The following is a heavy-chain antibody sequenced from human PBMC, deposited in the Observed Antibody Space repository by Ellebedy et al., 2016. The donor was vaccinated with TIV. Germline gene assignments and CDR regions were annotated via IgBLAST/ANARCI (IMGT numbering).Heavy chain of an antibody. CDR3: AKPARTDATDF. Sequence: GESLKISCAASGFTFSSYAMSWVRQAPGKGLEWVSAISGSTGSTYYADSVKGRFTISRDNSKNVIYLQMNGLRAEDTAIYYCAKPARTDATDFWGQGTLVTVSS. D-gene: IGHD4-17*01. CDR2: ISGSTGST. CDR1: GFTFSSYA. J-gene: IGHJ4*02. V-gene: IGHV3-23*01.